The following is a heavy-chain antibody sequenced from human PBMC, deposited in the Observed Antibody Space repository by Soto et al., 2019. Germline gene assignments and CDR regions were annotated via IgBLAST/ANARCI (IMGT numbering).Heavy chain of an antibody. CDR1: GASISSYY. D-gene: IGHD4-17*01. Sequence: SETLSLTCTVSGASISSYYWSWIRQPPGKGLEWIGYVYYSGSTNYNPSLKSRITISVDTSKNQFSLKLSSVTAADTAVYYCARGLGRYGDYDFDYWGQGTLVTVSS. V-gene: IGHV4-59*01. CDR3: ARGLGRYGDYDFDY. CDR2: VYYSGST. J-gene: IGHJ4*02.